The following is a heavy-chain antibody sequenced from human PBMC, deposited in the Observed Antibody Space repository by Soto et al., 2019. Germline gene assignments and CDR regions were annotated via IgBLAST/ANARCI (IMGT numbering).Heavy chain of an antibody. J-gene: IGHJ4*02. CDR2: IYYNGRT. CDR3: ARDLAGPSDY. D-gene: IGHD3-16*01. V-gene: IGHV4-61*01. Sequence: QVQLQESGPGLVKPSETLSLTCTVSGGSISSGSYYWSWIRQPPGKGLEWIGNIYYNGRTNYKPSLKSRLTISIDTSKNQCSLRLSSVTAADTAVYYCARDLAGPSDYWGQGTLVTVSS. CDR1: GGSISSGSYY.